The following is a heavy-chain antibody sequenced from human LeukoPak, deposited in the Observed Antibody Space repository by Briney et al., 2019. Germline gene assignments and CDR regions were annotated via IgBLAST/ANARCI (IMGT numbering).Heavy chain of an antibody. CDR2: IIPIFGTA. CDR1: GGTFSSYA. V-gene: IGHV1-69*13. D-gene: IGHD7-27*01. CDR3: ARDSVTGDGYYYYYMDV. J-gene: IGHJ6*03. Sequence: ASVKVSCKASGGTFSSYAISWVRQAPGQGLEWMGGIIPIFGTANYAQKFQGRVTITADESTSTAYMELSSLRSEDTAVYYCARDSVTGDGYYYYYMDVWGKGTTVTVSS.